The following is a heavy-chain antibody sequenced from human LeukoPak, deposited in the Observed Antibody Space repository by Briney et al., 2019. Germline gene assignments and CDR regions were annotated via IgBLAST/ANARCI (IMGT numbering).Heavy chain of an antibody. CDR3: ARHGPYLGRLGWFDP. CDR2: INHSGST. Sequence: SETLSLTCAVYGGSSSGYYWSWIRQPPGKGLEWIGEINHSGSTNYNPSLKSRVTISVDTSKNQFSLNLSSVTAADTAVYYCARHGPYLGRLGWFDPWGQGTLVTVSS. D-gene: IGHD1-26*01. J-gene: IGHJ5*02. V-gene: IGHV4-34*01. CDR1: GGSSSGYY.